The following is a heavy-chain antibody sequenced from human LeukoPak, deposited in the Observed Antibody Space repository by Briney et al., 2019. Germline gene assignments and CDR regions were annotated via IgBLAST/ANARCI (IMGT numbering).Heavy chain of an antibody. CDR2: IIPIFGTA. D-gene: IGHD1-1*01. CDR1: GVTFSSYA. V-gene: IGHV1-69*01. CDR3: ARGGSRHPSPEDY. J-gene: IGHJ4*02. Sequence: ASVKVSCKASGVTFSSYAISWVRQAPGQGLEWMGGIIPIFGTANYAQKFQGRVTITADESTSTAYMELSSLRSEDTAVYYCARGGSRHPSPEDYWGRGTLVTVSS.